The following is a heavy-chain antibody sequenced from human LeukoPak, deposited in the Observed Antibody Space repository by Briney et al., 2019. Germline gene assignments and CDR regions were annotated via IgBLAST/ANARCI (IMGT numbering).Heavy chain of an antibody. J-gene: IGHJ3*02. CDR2: INSDGSST. V-gene: IGHV3-74*01. Sequence: GGSLRLSCSASGFTFRSYGMHWVRQARGKGLVWVSRINSDGSSTTYADSVKGRFTISRDYAKNTLYLQMNSLRAEDTAVYYCARDENDAFDIWGQGTMVTVSS. CDR3: ARDENDAFDI. CDR1: GFTFRSYG.